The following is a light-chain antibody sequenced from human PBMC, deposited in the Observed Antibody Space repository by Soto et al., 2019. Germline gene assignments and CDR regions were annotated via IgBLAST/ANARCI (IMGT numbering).Light chain of an antibody. CDR3: SSYTTSLTRV. Sequence: QSALTQPASVSGSPGQSITISCIGTSSDIAVYNFVSWYQQHPGRAPKLLIYDVSNRPSGVSDRFSGSKSGNTASLTISGLQSEDEADYYCSSYTTSLTRVFGGGTKRTVL. V-gene: IGLV2-14*03. CDR1: SSDIAVYNF. J-gene: IGLJ3*02. CDR2: DVS.